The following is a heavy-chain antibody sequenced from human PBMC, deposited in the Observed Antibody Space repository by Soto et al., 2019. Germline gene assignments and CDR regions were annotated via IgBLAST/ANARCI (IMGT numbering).Heavy chain of an antibody. CDR3: ARVISGYRGYDPDTAMDY. CDR2: IIPIFGTA. D-gene: IGHD5-12*01. J-gene: IGHJ4*02. Sequence: ASVKVSCKTSGGTFSSYAISWVRQAPGQGLEWMGGIIPIFGTANYAQKFQGRVTITADKSTSTAYTELSSLRSEDTAVYYCARVISGYRGYDPDTAMDYWGQGTLVTVS. CDR1: GGTFSSYA. V-gene: IGHV1-69*06.